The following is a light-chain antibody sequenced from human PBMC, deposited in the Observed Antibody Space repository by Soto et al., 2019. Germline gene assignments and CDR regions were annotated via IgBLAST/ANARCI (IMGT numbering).Light chain of an antibody. CDR2: DAS. J-gene: IGKJ5*01. CDR3: QQYESLPLT. CDR1: QTISSW. V-gene: IGKV1-33*01. Sequence: DIQMTQSPSTLSGSVGDRATITCRASQTISSWLAWYQQKPGKAPKLLIYDASDLETGVPSRFSGSGSGTGFTFTISSLQPEDFATYYCQQYESLPLTFGQGTRLEIK.